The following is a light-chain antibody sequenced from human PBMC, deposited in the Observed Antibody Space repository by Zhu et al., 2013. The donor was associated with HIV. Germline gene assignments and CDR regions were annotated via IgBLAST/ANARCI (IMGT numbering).Light chain of an antibody. J-gene: IGKJ1*01. V-gene: IGKV1-13*02. CDR3: QQYHRDST. CDR2: DAS. CDR1: QGISSA. Sequence: AIQLTQSPSSLSASVGDRVTITCRASQGISSALAWYQQKPGKPPKLLIYDASSLESGVPSRFSGSGSGTHFTLTISSLQPEDFATYYCQQYHRDSTFGQGTKVDVK.